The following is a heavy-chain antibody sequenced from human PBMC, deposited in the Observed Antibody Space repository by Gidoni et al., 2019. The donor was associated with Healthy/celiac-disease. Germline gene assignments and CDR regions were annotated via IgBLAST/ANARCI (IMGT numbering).Heavy chain of an antibody. CDR1: GFTFSSYA. J-gene: IGHJ5*02. CDR3: AKSMSWSNWCDP. V-gene: IGHV3-23*01. CDR2: ISGSGGST. D-gene: IGHD3-10*01. Sequence: EVQLLESGGGLVQPGGSLRLSCAASGFTFSSYAMSGVRQAPGKGLAWVSAISGSGGSTYYADSVKGRFTISRDNSKNTLYLQMNSLRAEDTAVYYCAKSMSWSNWCDPWGQGTLVTVSS.